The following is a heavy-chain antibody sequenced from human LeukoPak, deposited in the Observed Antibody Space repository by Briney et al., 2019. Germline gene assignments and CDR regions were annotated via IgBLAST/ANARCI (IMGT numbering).Heavy chain of an antibody. V-gene: IGHV4-61*02. CDR2: IYTSGST. Sequence: SETLSLTCTVSGGSISSGSYYWSWIRQPAGKGLEWIGRIYTSGSTNYNPSLKSRVTISVDTSKNQFSLKLSSVTAADTAVYYCVQRFMILPAAGIDYWGQGTLVTVSS. J-gene: IGHJ4*02. CDR1: GGSISSGSYY. D-gene: IGHD6-13*01. CDR3: VQRFMILPAAGIDY.